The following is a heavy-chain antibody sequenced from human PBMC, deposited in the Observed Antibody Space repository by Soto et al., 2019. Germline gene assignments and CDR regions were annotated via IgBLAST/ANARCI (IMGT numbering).Heavy chain of an antibody. CDR2: ISISADNT. V-gene: IGHV3-23*01. CDR3: AKAGTHSYFDC. J-gene: IGHJ4*02. CDR1: GFTFSSYA. Sequence: EVQLLASGGGLVQPGGSLRLSCVASGFTFSSYAMTWVRQAPGKGLEWVSSISISADNTYYADSVKGRFTISRDNSKNTFYLQMSSLRADDTAEYYCAKAGTHSYFDCWGQGTLVTVSS. D-gene: IGHD1-1*01.